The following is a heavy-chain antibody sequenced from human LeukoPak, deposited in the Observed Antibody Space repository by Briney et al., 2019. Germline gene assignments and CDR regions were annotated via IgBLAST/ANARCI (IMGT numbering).Heavy chain of an antibody. D-gene: IGHD3-10*01. Sequence: SETLSLTCTVSGGSISRSNSYWGWIRQPPGKGLEWIGSIYFSGSTYYNPSLKSRVTISVDTSKNQFSLKLSSVTAADTAVYYCARDEGLWLNYWGQGTLVTVSS. J-gene: IGHJ4*02. CDR3: ARDEGLWLNY. CDR1: GGSISRSNSY. CDR2: IYFSGST. V-gene: IGHV4-39*07.